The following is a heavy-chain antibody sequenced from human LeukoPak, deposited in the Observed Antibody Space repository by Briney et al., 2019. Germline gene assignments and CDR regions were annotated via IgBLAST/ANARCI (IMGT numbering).Heavy chain of an antibody. D-gene: IGHD2-15*01. CDR2: ITSGGSRT. V-gene: IGHV3-21*01. CDR1: GFTFSSYA. Sequence: PGGSLRLSCAASGFTFSSYAMSWVRQAPGGGLEWVSSITSGGSRTHYADSVKGRFTISRDNAKNSLYLQMISLRAEDTAVYYCVKGDSRDYWGQGTLVTVSS. J-gene: IGHJ4*02. CDR3: VKGDSRDY.